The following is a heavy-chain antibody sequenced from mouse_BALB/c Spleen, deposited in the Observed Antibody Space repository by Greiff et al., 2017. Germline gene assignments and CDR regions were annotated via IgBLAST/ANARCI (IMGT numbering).Heavy chain of an antibody. Sequence: EVKLVESGGGLVQPGGSMKLSCVASGFTFSNYWMNWVRQSPEKGLEWVAEIRLKSNNYATHYAESVKGRFTISRDDSKSSVYLQMNNLRAEDTGIYYCTRTGTAMDYWGQGTSVTVSS. CDR1: GFTFSNYW. CDR2: IRLKSNNYAT. V-gene: IGHV6-6*02. J-gene: IGHJ4*01. CDR3: TRTGTAMDY. D-gene: IGHD4-1*01.